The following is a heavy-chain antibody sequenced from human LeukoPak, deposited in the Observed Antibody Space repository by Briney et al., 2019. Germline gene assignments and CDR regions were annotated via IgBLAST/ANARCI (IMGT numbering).Heavy chain of an antibody. CDR2: ISSDGSDT. CDR3: AREKIYYYYDMDV. J-gene: IGHJ6*02. CDR1: GFTFSSYW. V-gene: IGHV3-74*01. Sequence: GGSLRLSCAASGFTFSSYWMHWVRQAPGKGLVWVSRISSDGSDTSYVDSVKGRFTISRDNAKNTLYLQMNSLRAEDTAVYYCAREKIYYYYDMDVWGQGTTVTVSS.